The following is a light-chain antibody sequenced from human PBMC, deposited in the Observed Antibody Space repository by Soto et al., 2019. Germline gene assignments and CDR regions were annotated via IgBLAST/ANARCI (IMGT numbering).Light chain of an antibody. CDR3: QQYNSYSYT. V-gene: IGKV1-5*01. Sequence: DLQMTQSPSTLSASVGDRVTITCRASQSINNWLAWYQQKPGKAPKLLIYDASSLESGVPSRFSGSGSGTEFTLTISSLQPDDFATYYCQQYNSYSYTFGQGTKLEIK. J-gene: IGKJ2*01. CDR1: QSINNW. CDR2: DAS.